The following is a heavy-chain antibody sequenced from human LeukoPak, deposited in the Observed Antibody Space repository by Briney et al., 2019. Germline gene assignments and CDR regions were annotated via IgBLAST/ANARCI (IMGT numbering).Heavy chain of an antibody. D-gene: IGHD3-22*01. CDR1: GFTFSSYA. Sequence: GGSLGLSCAASGFTFSSYAMHWVRQAPGKGLEWVAVISYDGSNKYYADSVKGRFTISRDNSKNTLYLQMNSLRAEDTAVYYCAKAKSYDSSGFDYWGQGTLVTVSS. V-gene: IGHV3-30*04. CDR3: AKAKSYDSSGFDY. J-gene: IGHJ4*02. CDR2: ISYDGSNK.